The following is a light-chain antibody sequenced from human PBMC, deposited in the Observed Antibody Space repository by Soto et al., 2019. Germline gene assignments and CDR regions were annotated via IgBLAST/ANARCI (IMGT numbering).Light chain of an antibody. Sequence: QSALTQPASVSGSPGQSITIFCTGTSSDVGGYNYVSWYQQHPGKAPKLMIYDVNNRPSGVSNRFSGSKSGNTASLTISGLQAEDEADYYCGSYTTSNSVVFGGGTKLTVL. V-gene: IGLV2-14*03. J-gene: IGLJ2*01. CDR3: GSYTTSNSVV. CDR2: DVN. CDR1: SSDVGGYNY.